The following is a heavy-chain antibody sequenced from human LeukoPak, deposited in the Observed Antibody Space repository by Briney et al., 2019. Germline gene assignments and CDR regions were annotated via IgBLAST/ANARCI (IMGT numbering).Heavy chain of an antibody. CDR3: ARDRSAGREGGGMDV. V-gene: IGHV3-48*03. CDR2: ISSSGSTI. Sequence: GGSLRLSCAASGFTFSSYEMNWVRQAPGKGLEWVPYISSSGSTIYYADSVKGRFTISRDNAKNSLYLQMNSLRAEDTAVYYCARDRSAGREGGGMDVWGKGTTVTVSS. J-gene: IGHJ6*04. D-gene: IGHD2-15*01. CDR1: GFTFSSYE.